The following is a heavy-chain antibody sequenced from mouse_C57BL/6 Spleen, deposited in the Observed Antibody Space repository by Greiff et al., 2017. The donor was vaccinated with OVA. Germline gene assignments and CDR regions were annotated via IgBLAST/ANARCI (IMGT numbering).Heavy chain of an antibody. Sequence: EVQRVESEGGLVQPGSSMKLSCTASGFTFSDYYMAWVRQVPEKGLEWVANINYDGSSTYYLDSLKSRFIISRDNAKNILYLQMSSLKSEDTATYYCARAPSYYGSSYGTDWYFDVWGTGTTVTVSS. CDR2: INYDGSST. CDR3: ARAPSYYGSSYGTDWYFDV. CDR1: GFTFSDYY. J-gene: IGHJ1*03. D-gene: IGHD1-1*01. V-gene: IGHV5-16*01.